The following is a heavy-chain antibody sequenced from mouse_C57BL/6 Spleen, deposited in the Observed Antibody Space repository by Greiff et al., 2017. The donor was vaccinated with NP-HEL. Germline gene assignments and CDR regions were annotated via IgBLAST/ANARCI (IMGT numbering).Heavy chain of an antibody. CDR3: ASRTAVVGGAMDY. CDR1: GYTFTSYW. V-gene: IGHV1-50*01. D-gene: IGHD1-1*01. Sequence: QVQLQQPGAELVKPGASVKLSCKASGYTFTSYWMQWVNQRPGQGLEWIGEIDPSDGYTYYTQTFKGKATLSVATSSSTVYMQLSSLTSEDAAVDNCASRTAVVGGAMDYWGQGTSVTVSA. CDR2: IDPSDGYT. J-gene: IGHJ4*01.